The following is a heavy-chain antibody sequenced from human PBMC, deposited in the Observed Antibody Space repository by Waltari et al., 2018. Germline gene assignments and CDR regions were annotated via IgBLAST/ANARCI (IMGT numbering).Heavy chain of an antibody. Sequence: QVQLQESGPGLVKPSGTLSLTCAVSGGSISSSNWWSWVRQPPGKGLEWIGEIEHSGTTNHNPSLKIRVTISVDKSKNQFSLKLSSVTAADTAVYYCARGTTVTFPTTFYGMDVWGQGTTVTVSS. D-gene: IGHD4-17*01. CDR2: IEHSGTT. CDR3: ARGTTVTFPTTFYGMDV. J-gene: IGHJ6*02. CDR1: GGSISSSNW. V-gene: IGHV4-4*02.